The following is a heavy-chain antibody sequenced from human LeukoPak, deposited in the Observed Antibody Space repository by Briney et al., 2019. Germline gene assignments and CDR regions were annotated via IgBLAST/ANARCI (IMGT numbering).Heavy chain of an antibody. J-gene: IGHJ4*02. D-gene: IGHD2-21*02. Sequence: SETLSLTCTVSGGSISSYYWSWIRQPPGKGLEWIGYIYYSGSTNYNPSLKSRVTISVDTSKNQFSLKLSSVTAADTAVYYCARRNVVVTAGYYFDYWGQGTLVTVSS. V-gene: IGHV4-59*08. CDR3: ARRNVVVTAGYYFDY. CDR2: IYYSGST. CDR1: GGSISSYY.